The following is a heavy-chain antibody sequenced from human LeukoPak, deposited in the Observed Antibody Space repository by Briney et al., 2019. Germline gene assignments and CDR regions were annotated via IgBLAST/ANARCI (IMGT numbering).Heavy chain of an antibody. J-gene: IGHJ3*02. V-gene: IGHV3-15*01. CDR3: ATDGGQYFDRRTDAFDI. CDR1: GFTFSNAW. Sequence: GGSLRLSCAGSGFTFSNAWMNWVRQAPGKGLEWIGRIRSKTDGGTTDYATVVTGRFTISRDDSNSTFYVQMNSLKSEDTAVYYCATDGGQYFDRRTDAFDIWGQGTMVTVSS. D-gene: IGHD3-22*01. CDR2: IRSKTDGGTT.